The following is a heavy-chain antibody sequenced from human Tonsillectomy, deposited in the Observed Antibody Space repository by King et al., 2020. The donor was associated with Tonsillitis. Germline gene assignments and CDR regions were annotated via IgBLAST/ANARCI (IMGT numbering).Heavy chain of an antibody. V-gene: IGHV1-18*04. J-gene: IGHJ5*02. CDR3: AREVGGDCWSGYYFNWFDP. Sequence: VQLVESGAEVKKPGASVKVSCKASGYTFTSYGISWVRQAPGQGLEWMGWISAYNGNTNYAQKLQGRVTMTTDTSTSTAYMELRSLRSDDTAVYYCAREVGGDCWSGYYFNWFDPWGQGTLVTVSS. CDR2: ISAYNGNT. D-gene: IGHD3-3*01. CDR1: GYTFTSYG.